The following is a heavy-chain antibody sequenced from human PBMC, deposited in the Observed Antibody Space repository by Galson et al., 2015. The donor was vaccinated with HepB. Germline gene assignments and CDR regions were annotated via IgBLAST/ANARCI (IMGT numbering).Heavy chain of an antibody. D-gene: IGHD2-15*01. J-gene: IGHJ6*02. V-gene: IGHV3-7*01. Sequence: SLRLSCAASGFTFSTYWMSWVRQAPGKGLEWVANINQDGSENHYVDSVKGRFTISRDNAKNSLHLQTNSLRAEDTAVYYCARQLVVVVAATLYYEGMDGWGQGTTVTVSS. CDR1: GFTFSTYW. CDR3: ARQLVVVVAATLYYEGMDG. CDR2: INQDGSEN.